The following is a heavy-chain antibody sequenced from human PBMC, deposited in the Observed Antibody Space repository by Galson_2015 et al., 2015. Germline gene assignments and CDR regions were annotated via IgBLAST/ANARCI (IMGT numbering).Heavy chain of an antibody. CDR1: GVSFSNYA. CDR2: ISGSGGST. V-gene: IGHV3-43*02. J-gene: IGHJ4*02. CDR3: AKDLYYYGSGSPPAH. D-gene: IGHD3-10*01. Sequence: SLRLSCAASGVSFSNYAMSWVRQAPGKGLEWVSSISGSGGSTYYADSVKGRFTISRDNSKNSLYLQMNSLRTEDTALYYCAKDLYYYGSGSPPAHWGQGTLVTVSS.